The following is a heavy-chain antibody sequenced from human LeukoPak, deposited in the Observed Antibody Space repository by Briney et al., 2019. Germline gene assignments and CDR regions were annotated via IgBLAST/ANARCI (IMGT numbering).Heavy chain of an antibody. CDR3: ARSLGGGGDY. CDR1: GFTFSSYW. CDR2: ISSDGSGT. D-gene: IGHD3-10*01. Sequence: GGSLRLSCAVSGFTFSSYWMHWVRQAPGKGLVWVSRISSDGSGTSYADSVKGRFTISRDNAKNTLYLQMNSLRAEDTGVYYCARSLGGGGDYWGQGTLVTVSS. J-gene: IGHJ4*02. V-gene: IGHV3-74*01.